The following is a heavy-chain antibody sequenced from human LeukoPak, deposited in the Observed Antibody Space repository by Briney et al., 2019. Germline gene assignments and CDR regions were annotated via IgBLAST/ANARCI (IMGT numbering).Heavy chain of an antibody. Sequence: GGSLRLSCAASGFTFSSYAMSWVRQAPGKGLEWVSGISGSGGSTYYADSVKGRFTISRDNSKNTLYLQMNSLRAEDTAVYYCAKHRGATRPFYGMDVWGQGTTVTVSS. CDR1: GFTFSSYA. CDR3: AKHRGATRPFYGMDV. CDR2: ISGSGGST. J-gene: IGHJ6*02. V-gene: IGHV3-23*01. D-gene: IGHD6-6*01.